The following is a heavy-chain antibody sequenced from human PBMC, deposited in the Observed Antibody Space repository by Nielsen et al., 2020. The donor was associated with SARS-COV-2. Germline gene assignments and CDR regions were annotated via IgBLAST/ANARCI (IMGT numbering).Heavy chain of an antibody. V-gene: IGHV7-4-1*02. J-gene: IGHJ5*02. CDR2: LNTNTGDP. Sequence: ASVKVSCKTSGYTFTNYAINWVRQAPGQGLEWMGWLNTNTGDPTYAQGFTGRFVFPLDTSVSTAFLQISSLKAEDTGVYYCARDTSGSMDNWFDPWGQGTLVTVSS. CDR3: ARDTSGSMDNWFDP. D-gene: IGHD2-2*01. CDR1: GYTFTNYA.